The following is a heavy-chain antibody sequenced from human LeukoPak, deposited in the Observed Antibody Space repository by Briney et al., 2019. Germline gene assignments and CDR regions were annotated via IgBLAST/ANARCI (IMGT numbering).Heavy chain of an antibody. CDR2: ISAYNGNT. CDR3: ARVRIEQQPYDY. CDR1: GYTFTTYD. V-gene: IGHV1-18*01. Sequence: ASVKVSCKASGYTFTTYDISWVRQAPGQGLEWMGWISAYNGNTNYAQKLQGRVTMTTDTSTSTAYMELRSLRSDDTAVYYCARVRIEQQPYDYWGQGTLVTVSS. D-gene: IGHD6-13*01. J-gene: IGHJ4*02.